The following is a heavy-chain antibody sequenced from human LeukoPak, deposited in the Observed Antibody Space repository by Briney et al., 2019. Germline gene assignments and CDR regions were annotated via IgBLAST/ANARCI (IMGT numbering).Heavy chain of an antibody. CDR3: AKSSGSSGYYHVGDY. V-gene: IGHV3-23*01. Sequence: PGGSLRLSCATSGFTFSSYAMSWVRQAPGKGLEWVSGISGSGGDTYYADSVKGRFTISRDNSRNTLYLQMNSLRAEDTAVYYCAKSSGSSGYYHVGDYWGQGTLVTVSS. J-gene: IGHJ4*02. D-gene: IGHD3-22*01. CDR2: ISGSGGDT. CDR1: GFTFSSYA.